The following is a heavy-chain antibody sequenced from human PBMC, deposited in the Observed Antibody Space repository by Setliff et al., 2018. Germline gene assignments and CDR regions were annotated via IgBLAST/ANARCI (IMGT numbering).Heavy chain of an antibody. D-gene: IGHD6-13*01. V-gene: IGHV1-46*01. CDR2: INPGGGSA. J-gene: IGHJ4*02. Sequence: ASVKVSCKASGYSLTRYYMHWVRQAPGQGLEWMGIINPGGGSASYAEKFQGRVTMTRDASTSTFYMEVNILRSDDTAVYYCARGGMAAANRKGVFEYWGQGTLVTVSS. CDR3: ARGGMAAANRKGVFEY. CDR1: GYSLTRYY.